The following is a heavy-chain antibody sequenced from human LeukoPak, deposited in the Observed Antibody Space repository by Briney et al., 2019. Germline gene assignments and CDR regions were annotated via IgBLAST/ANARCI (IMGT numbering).Heavy chain of an antibody. CDR2: ISYDGSNK. D-gene: IGHD3-22*01. J-gene: IGHJ4*02. Sequence: PGGSLRLSCAASGFTFSSYGMHWVRQAPGKWLEWVAVISYDGSNKYYADSVKGRFTISRDNSKNTLYLQMNSLRAEDTAVYYCASDWEDSSGYWTSFGYWGQGTLVTVSS. CDR3: ASDWEDSSGYWTSFGY. CDR1: GFTFSSYG. V-gene: IGHV3-30*03.